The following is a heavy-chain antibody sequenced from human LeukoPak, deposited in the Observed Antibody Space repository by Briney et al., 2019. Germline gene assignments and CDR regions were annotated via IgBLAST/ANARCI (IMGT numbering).Heavy chain of an antibody. Sequence: GGSLRLSCAASGFTFSDYWMHWVRQAPGKGLVWVSRIKTDGRDTNYADSVKGRFTISRDNAKNTLYLQMNSLRAEDTAVYYCARDIVATGYWGQGTLVTVSS. CDR3: ARDIVATGY. V-gene: IGHV3-74*01. CDR2: IKTDGRDT. J-gene: IGHJ4*02. CDR1: GFTFSDYW. D-gene: IGHD5-12*01.